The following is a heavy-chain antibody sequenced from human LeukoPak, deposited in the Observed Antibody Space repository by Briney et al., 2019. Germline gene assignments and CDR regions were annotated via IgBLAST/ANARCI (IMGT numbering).Heavy chain of an antibody. CDR2: ISSSSSYT. V-gene: IGHV3-11*06. Sequence: GGSLRLSCAASGFTFSDYYMSWIRQAPGKGLEWVSYISSSSSYTNYADSVKGRFTISRDNSKNTLYLQMNSLRAEDTAVYYCARDWGYCSSTSCYLFDYWGQGTLVTVSS. CDR3: ARDWGYCSSTSCYLFDY. J-gene: IGHJ4*02. D-gene: IGHD2-2*01. CDR1: GFTFSDYY.